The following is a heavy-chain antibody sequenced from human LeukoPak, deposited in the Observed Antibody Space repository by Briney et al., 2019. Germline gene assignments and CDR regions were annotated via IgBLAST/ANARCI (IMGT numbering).Heavy chain of an antibody. CDR2: IYSGGST. D-gene: IGHD3-3*01. Sequence: PGGSLRLSCAASGFTVSSNYMSWVRQAPGKGLEWVSVIYSGGSTYYADSVKGRFTISRDKSKNTLYLQMNSLRAEDTAVYYCARNGRVRFGWFDPWGQGTLVTVSS. J-gene: IGHJ5*02. CDR3: ARNGRVRFGWFDP. CDR1: GFTVSSNY. V-gene: IGHV3-53*01.